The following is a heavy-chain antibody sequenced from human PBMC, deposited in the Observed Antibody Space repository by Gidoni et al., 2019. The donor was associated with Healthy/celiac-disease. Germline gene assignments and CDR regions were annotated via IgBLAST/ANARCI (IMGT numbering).Heavy chain of an antibody. V-gene: IGHV1-24*01. J-gene: IGHJ3*02. CDR1: GYTLTDLS. CDR2: FDPEDGET. D-gene: IGHD1-26*01. CDR3: ATWGLRAPGAFDI. Sequence: QVQLVQSGAEVKKPGASVKVSCKVSGYTLTDLSMHWVRQAPGKGLEWMGGFDPEDGETIYAQKFQGRVTMIEDTSTDTAYMELSSLRSEDTAVYYCATWGLRAPGAFDIWGQGTMVTVSS.